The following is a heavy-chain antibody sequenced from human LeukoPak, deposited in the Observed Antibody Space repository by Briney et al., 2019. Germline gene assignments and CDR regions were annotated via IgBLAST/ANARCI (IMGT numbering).Heavy chain of an antibody. J-gene: IGHJ4*02. D-gene: IGHD2-2*01. CDR1: GDSISSFY. CDR2: IYINGDT. Sequence: NPSETLSLTCTVSGDSISSFYWSWIRQAPGKGLECIGYIYINGDTNYNPSLKGRATLSLDTSKNQFSLRLTSVTAADTAVYYCAREVHCSSTSCSDYWGQGTLVTVSS. CDR3: AREVHCSSTSCSDY. V-gene: IGHV4-4*08.